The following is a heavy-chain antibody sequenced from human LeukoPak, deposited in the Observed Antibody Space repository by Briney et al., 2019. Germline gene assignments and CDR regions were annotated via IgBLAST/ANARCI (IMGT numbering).Heavy chain of an antibody. J-gene: IGHJ4*02. Sequence: TSETLSLTCAVYGGSFSGYYWSWIRQPPGKGLEWIGEINHSGSTNYNPSLKSRVTISVDTSKNQFSLKLSSVTAADTAVYYCAKSYSNYPPYFDYWGQGTLVTVPS. V-gene: IGHV4-34*01. D-gene: IGHD4-11*01. CDR2: INHSGST. CDR3: AKSYSNYPPYFDY. CDR1: GGSFSGYY.